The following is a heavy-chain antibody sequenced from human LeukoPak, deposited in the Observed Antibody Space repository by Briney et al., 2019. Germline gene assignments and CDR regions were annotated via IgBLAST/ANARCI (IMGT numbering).Heavy chain of an antibody. D-gene: IGHD3-3*01. V-gene: IGHV1-69*13. J-gene: IGHJ6*03. CDR2: IIPIFGTA. CDR1: GGTFSSYA. Sequence: SVKVSCKASGGTFSSYAISWVRQAPGQGLEWMGGIIPIFGTANYAQKLQGRVTITADESTSTAYMELSSLRSEDTAVYYCARDYYDFWSGSGRNGNDYYYYYYMDVWGKGTTVTVSS. CDR3: ARDYYDFWSGSGRNGNDYYYYYYMDV.